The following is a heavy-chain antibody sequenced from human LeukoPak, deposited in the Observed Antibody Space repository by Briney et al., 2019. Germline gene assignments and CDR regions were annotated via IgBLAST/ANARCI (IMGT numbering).Heavy chain of an antibody. Sequence: SETLSLTCAVYGGSFSGYYWSWIRQPPGKGLEWIGEINHSGSTNYNPSLKSRVTISVDTSKNQFSLKLSSVTAADTAVYYCARLRYGSEQQLVRGVFDYWGQGTLVTVSS. V-gene: IGHV4-34*01. CDR3: ARLRYGSEQQLVRGVFDY. D-gene: IGHD6-13*01. J-gene: IGHJ4*02. CDR1: GGSFSGYY. CDR2: INHSGST.